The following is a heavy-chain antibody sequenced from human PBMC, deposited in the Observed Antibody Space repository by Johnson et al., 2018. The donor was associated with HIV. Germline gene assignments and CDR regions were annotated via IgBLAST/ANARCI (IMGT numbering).Heavy chain of an antibody. CDR1: GFVVSSNY. V-gene: IGHV3-53*01. CDR2: IYSGGST. Sequence: VQLVESGGGLIQPGGSLRLSCAASGFVVSSNYMSWVRQAPGKGLEWVSVIYSGGSTYYADSVKDRFTISRDNSKNTLYLQMNSLRAEDTAVYYCARDGTTGPSGDAFDIWGQGTMVTVSS. J-gene: IGHJ3*02. D-gene: IGHD4-17*01. CDR3: ARDGTTGPSGDAFDI.